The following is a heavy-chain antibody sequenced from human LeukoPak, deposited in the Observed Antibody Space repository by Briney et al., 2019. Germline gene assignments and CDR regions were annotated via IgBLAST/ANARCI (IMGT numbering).Heavy chain of an antibody. V-gene: IGHV1-18*01. J-gene: IGHJ3*02. Sequence: ASVKVSCKASGYTFIRYGISWVRQAPGQGLEWMGWISAYNGNTNYAQKLQGRVTMTTDTSTSTAYMELRSLVSDDTAVYYCAAWDSSGYYPNRIDIWGQGTMVTVSS. CDR3: AAWDSSGYYPNRIDI. D-gene: IGHD3-22*01. CDR1: GYTFIRYG. CDR2: ISAYNGNT.